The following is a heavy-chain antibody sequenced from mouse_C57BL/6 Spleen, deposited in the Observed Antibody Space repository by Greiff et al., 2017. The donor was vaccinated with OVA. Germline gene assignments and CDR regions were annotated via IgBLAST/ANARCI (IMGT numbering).Heavy chain of an antibody. CDR1: GYTFTDYY. Sequence: QVQLKESGAELVRPGASVKLSCKASGYTFTDYYINWVKQRPGQGLEWIARIYPGSGNTYYNEKFKGKATLTAEKSSSTAYMQLSSLTSEDSAVYFCARQGAYYGYDWFAYWGQGTLVTVSA. V-gene: IGHV1-76*01. J-gene: IGHJ3*01. CDR2: IYPGSGNT. D-gene: IGHD2-2*01. CDR3: ARQGAYYGYDWFAY.